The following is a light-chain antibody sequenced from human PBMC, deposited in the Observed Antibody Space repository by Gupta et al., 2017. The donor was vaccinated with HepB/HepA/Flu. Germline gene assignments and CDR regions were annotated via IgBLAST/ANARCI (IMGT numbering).Light chain of an antibody. Sequence: QSALPKPASVSGSQGQSTTIPCTGTSSDVGSYDLVSCYRQHPGRAPKLMIYEVSKRPSEVSNRFSGSKSGNTASLTISGLQAEDEADYYCCSYSGSSTHVILGGGTKLTVL. CDR2: EVS. CDR3: CSYSGSSTHVI. V-gene: IGLV2-23*02. CDR1: SSDVGSYDL. J-gene: IGLJ2*01.